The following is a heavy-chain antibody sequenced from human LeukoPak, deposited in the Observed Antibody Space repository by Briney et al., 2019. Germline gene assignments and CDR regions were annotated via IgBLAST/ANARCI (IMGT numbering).Heavy chain of an antibody. CDR1: GFTFSSYG. CDR2: IWYDGSNK. D-gene: IGHD3-10*01. J-gene: IGHJ4*02. V-gene: IGHV3-33*01. Sequence: GGSLRLSCAASGFTFSSYGMHWVRQAPGKGPEWVAVIWYDGSNKYYADSVKGRFTISRDNSKNTLYLQMNSLRAEDTAVYYCARDSVDMVRGVLDYWGQGTLVTVSS. CDR3: ARDSVDMVRGVLDY.